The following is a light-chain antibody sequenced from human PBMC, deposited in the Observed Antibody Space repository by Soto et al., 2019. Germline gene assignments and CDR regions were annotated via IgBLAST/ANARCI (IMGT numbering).Light chain of an antibody. CDR1: QGIGNG. V-gene: IGKV1-17*01. CDR3: LQYNSYPLT. Sequence: DIQMTQAPSSLSASVGDRVTITCRASQGIGNGLAWYQQKPGKAPKRLMYAAFTLQSGVPSRFSGSGSGAEFTLTINSLQPEDFVTYYCLQYNSYPLTFGGGTKVEIK. CDR2: AAF. J-gene: IGKJ4*01.